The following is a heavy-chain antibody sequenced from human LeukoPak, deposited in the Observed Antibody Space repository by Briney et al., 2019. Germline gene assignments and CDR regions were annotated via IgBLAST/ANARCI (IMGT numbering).Heavy chain of an antibody. CDR1: GFTLSSYA. J-gene: IGHJ4*02. CDR3: AKEANDGYFDY. CDR2: ISTSGGST. D-gene: IGHD3-16*01. V-gene: IGHV3-23*01. Sequence: GGSLRLSCAASGFTLSSYAMSWVRQAPGKGLEWVSGISTSGGSTYYADSVKGRFTVSRDNSKNTLYLQMNSLRAEDTAVYYCAKEANDGYFDYWGQGTLVTVSS.